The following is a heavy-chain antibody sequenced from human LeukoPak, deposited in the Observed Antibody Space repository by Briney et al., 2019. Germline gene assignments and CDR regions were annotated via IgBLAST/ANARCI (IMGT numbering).Heavy chain of an antibody. J-gene: IGHJ4*02. CDR3: VRHMLGVGATVDY. CDR1: GGSISSYY. V-gene: IGHV4-59*08. CDR2: ISYSGST. Sequence: PSETLSLTCTVSGGSISSYYWSWIRQPPGKGLIWLGYISYSGSTNYNPSLKSRVTISVDMSKNQFSLKLSSVTAADTAVYYCVRHMLGVGATVDYWGQGTLVTVSS. D-gene: IGHD1-26*01.